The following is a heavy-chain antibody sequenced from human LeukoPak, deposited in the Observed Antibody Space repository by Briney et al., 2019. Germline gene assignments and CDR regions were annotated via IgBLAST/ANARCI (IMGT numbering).Heavy chain of an antibody. D-gene: IGHD1-14*01. J-gene: IGHJ3*02. V-gene: IGHV1-2*02. CDR2: INPNSGGT. CDR3: ARWEYRDAFDI. Sequence: ASVTVSFKASGYSFSTHYMHWVRQAPGQGLEGMGWINPNSGGTNYAQKFQGRVTMTRDTSISTAYMELSRLRSDDTAVYYCARWEYRDAFDIWGQGTMVTVSS. CDR1: GYSFSTHY.